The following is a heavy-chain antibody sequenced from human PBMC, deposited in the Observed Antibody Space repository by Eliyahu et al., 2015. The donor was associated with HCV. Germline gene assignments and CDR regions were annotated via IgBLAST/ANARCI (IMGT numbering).Heavy chain of an antibody. D-gene: IGHD6-6*01. CDR3: ARDSSGDYLDY. CDR2: ISSGSSTM. J-gene: IGHJ4*02. Sequence: EVQLVXSGGGLVQPGGSLXLSXAASGFTFGSYXLNLVPPGPGKGVGGVSYISSGSSTMYYADSVKGRFTISRDNAKNSLHLQMNSLRAEDTAVYYCARDSSGDYLDYWGQGTLVTVSS. V-gene: IGHV3-48*04. CDR1: GFTFGSYX.